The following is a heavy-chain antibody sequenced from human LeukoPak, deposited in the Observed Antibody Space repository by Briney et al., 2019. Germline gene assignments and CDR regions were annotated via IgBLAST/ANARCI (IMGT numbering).Heavy chain of an antibody. D-gene: IGHD3-9*01. J-gene: IGHJ4*02. CDR1: GFTFSSYS. CDR2: ISSSSSYI. Sequence: GGSLRLSCAASGFTFSSYSMNWVRQAPGKGLEWVSSISSSSSYIYYADSVKGRFTISRDNAKNSLYLQMNSLRTEDTAVYYCARGEFIMTAFDPTYFFDYWGQGTLVTVSS. V-gene: IGHV3-21*01. CDR3: ARGEFIMTAFDPTYFFDY.